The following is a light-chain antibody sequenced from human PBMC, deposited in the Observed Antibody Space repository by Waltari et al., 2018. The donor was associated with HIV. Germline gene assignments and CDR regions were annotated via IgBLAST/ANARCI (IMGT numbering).Light chain of an antibody. CDR2: EVS. CDR1: SSDVGGYNY. Sequence: QSALTQPASVSGSPGQSITISCTGTSSDVGGYNYVSWCQQHPGKAPKLMIYEVSNRPSGISNLFSGSKSGNTASLTISGLQAEDEADYYCTSYTSSGTLYVFGTGTKVTVL. CDR3: TSYTSSGTLYV. J-gene: IGLJ1*01. V-gene: IGLV2-14*01.